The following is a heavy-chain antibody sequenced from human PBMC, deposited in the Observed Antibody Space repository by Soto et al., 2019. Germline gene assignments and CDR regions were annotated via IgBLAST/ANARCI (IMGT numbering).Heavy chain of an antibody. J-gene: IGHJ4*02. CDR1: GFSFTGYY. CDR3: ARDRYSSGWYGLDY. D-gene: IGHD6-19*01. V-gene: IGHV1-2*02. Sequence: ASVKVSCKASGFSFTGYYIHWLRQAPGQGLEWMGWINAHSGGTEYAQKFQGRVTLTRDTSIATAYLTLTSLTSDDTAVYYCARDRYSSGWYGLDYWGQGTLVTVSS. CDR2: INAHSGGT.